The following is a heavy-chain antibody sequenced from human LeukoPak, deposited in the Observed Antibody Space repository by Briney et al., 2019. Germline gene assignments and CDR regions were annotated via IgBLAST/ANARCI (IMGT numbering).Heavy chain of an antibody. CDR2: IYHSGST. J-gene: IGHJ4*02. CDR1: GGSISSNY. Sequence: SETLSLTCTVSGGSISSNYWSWIRQPPGKGLEWIGYIYHSGSTNYHPSLKSRATISVDTSKNQFSLKVSSVTAADAAVYYCARHYCRGGSCYYFDYWGQGTLGTVSS. D-gene: IGHD2-15*01. CDR3: ARHYCRGGSCYYFDY. V-gene: IGHV4-59*08.